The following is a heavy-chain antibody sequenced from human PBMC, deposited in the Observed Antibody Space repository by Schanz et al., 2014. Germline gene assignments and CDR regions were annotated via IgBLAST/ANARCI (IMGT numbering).Heavy chain of an antibody. Sequence: EVQVVESGGGLGQPGGSLRLSCTASGFNSDDYAMHWVRQAPGKGLEWVSNIPWNGAAIGYAGSVRGRFTISRDSAKNSLYLQMNSLRPEDTALYYCAKGSRSGSKVMDVWGKGTTXTVSS. D-gene: IGHD3-10*01. CDR3: AKGSRSGSKVMDV. CDR2: IPWNGAAI. J-gene: IGHJ6*03. V-gene: IGHV3-9*02. CDR1: GFNSDDYA.